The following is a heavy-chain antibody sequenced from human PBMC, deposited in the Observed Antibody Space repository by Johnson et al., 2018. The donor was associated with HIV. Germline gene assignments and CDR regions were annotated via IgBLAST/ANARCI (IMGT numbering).Heavy chain of an antibody. D-gene: IGHD3-22*01. J-gene: IGHJ3*02. CDR3: ARAYDSSGYYRDDAFDI. CDR2: ISYDGNNK. V-gene: IGHV3-30-3*01. CDR1: RFTFSDYD. Sequence: QVQLVESGGGVVQPGRSLILSCAASRFTFSDYDIHWVRQAPGNGLEWVAVISYDGNNKYYADSVKGRFTISRDNANNSLFLQMNSLRAEDTAVYYCARAYDSSGYYRDDAFDIWGQGTMVTVSS.